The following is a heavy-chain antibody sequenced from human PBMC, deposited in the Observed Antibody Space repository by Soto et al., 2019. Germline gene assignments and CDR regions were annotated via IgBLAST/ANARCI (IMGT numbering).Heavy chain of an antibody. J-gene: IGHJ1*01. Sequence: QVQLVQSGAEVKKPGSSVKVSCKASGGTFSSYTISWVRQAPGQGLEWMGRIIPILGIANYAQKFQGRVTITADKSTSTAYMELSSLRSEDTAVYCCAMGDSSAYWGYWGQGTLVTVSS. V-gene: IGHV1-69*02. CDR2: IIPILGIA. D-gene: IGHD3-22*01. CDR1: GGTFSSYT. CDR3: AMGDSSAYWGY.